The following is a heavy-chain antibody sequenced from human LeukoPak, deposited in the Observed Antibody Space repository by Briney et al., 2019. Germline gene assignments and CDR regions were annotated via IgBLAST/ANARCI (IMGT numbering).Heavy chain of an antibody. D-gene: IGHD3-10*01. V-gene: IGHV3-20*04. Sequence: PGGSLRLSCAASGFSFEDNGMTWVRQVPGKGLKWVSGINWNGETTGYVDSVKGRFTISRDNAKNSLYLQMNSLRAEDTALYYCATHSYYYGSGSYPHYLDYWGQGTLVTVSS. CDR1: GFSFEDNG. CDR2: INWNGETT. CDR3: ATHSYYYGSGSYPHYLDY. J-gene: IGHJ4*02.